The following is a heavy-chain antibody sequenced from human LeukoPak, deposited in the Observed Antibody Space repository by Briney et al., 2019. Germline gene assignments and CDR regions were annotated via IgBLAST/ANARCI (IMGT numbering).Heavy chain of an antibody. V-gene: IGHV3-30*02. Sequence: QPGGSLILSCAASGFTFSNYGMHWVRQAPGKGLEWVAFIRDDGNNKYYVNSVKGRFTISRDNSKNTLYLQMNSLRIEDTAVYYCAKNPKMDYYYCYMDFWGKGTTVTVSS. CDR1: GFTFSNYG. D-gene: IGHD2-8*01. J-gene: IGHJ6*03. CDR2: IRDDGNNK. CDR3: AKNPKMDYYYCYMDF.